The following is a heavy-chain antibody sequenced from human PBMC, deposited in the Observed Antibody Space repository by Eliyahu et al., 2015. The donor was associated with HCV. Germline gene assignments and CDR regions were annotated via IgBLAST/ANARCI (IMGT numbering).Heavy chain of an antibody. CDR2: VYHDARRS. Sequence: QVNLAESGGAVVQPGXSLRLSCAAXGFTFRNYGMHWVRQAPGKGLEWAAVVYHDARRSYYADSVKGRFTISRDNFKNTLFLQMDTLRVEDTAIYYCARVDTAMVGPPDHWGQGTLVTVSS. J-gene: IGHJ4*02. CDR1: GFTFRNYG. D-gene: IGHD5-18*01. CDR3: ARVDTAMVGPPDH. V-gene: IGHV3-33*01.